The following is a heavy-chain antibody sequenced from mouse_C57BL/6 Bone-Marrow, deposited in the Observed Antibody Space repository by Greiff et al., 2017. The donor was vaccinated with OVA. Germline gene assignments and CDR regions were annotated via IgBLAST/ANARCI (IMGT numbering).Heavy chain of an antibody. D-gene: IGHD1-1*01. CDR2: ISSGGSYT. CDR1: GFTFSSYG. CDR3: ARHASSPYWYFDV. J-gene: IGHJ1*03. Sequence: EVHLVESGGDLVKPGGSLKLSCAASGFTFSSYGMSWVRQTPDTRLEWVATISSGGSYTYYPDSVKGRFTISRDNAKNTLYLQMSSLKSEDTAMYYCARHASSPYWYFDVWGTGTTVTVSS. V-gene: IGHV5-6*01.